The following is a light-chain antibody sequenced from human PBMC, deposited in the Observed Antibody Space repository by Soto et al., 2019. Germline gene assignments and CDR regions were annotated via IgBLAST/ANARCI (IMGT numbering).Light chain of an antibody. CDR2: SNN. J-gene: IGLJ1*01. CDR1: NSNIGRQT. Sequence: QSVLTQPPSASGTPGQRVSISCSGSNSNIGRQTVYWYQHLPGTAPKALINSNNQRPSGVPDRFSGSKSGTSASLAISGLQSDDEADYYCAAWDDSLNGYVFGTGTKLTVL. CDR3: AAWDDSLNGYV. V-gene: IGLV1-44*01.